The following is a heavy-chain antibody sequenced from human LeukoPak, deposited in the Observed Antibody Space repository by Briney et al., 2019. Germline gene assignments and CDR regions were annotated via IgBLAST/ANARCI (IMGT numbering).Heavy chain of an antibody. CDR2: IYGGGST. V-gene: IGHV3-53*01. J-gene: IGHJ4*02. D-gene: IGHD4-23*01. Sequence: GGSLRLSCAASGFTVSSSCMNWVRQAPGKGLEWVSLIYGGGSTYYADSVKGRFTISRDNSKNTLYLQMNSLRAEDTAVYYCARRGDGGRSFDYWGQGTLVTVSS. CDR3: ARRGDGGRSFDY. CDR1: GFTVSSSC.